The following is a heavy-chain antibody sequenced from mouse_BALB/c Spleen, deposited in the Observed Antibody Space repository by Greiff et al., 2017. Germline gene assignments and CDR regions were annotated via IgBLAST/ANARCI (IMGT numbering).Heavy chain of an antibody. CDR1: GYSITSDYA. CDR3: ARETYYYGSSYVDY. Sequence: EVQLKESGPGLVKPSQSLSLTCTVTGYSITSDYAWNWIRQFPGNKLEWMGYISYSGSTSYNPSLKSRISITRDTSKNQFFLQLNSVTTEDTATYYCARETYYYGSSYVDYWGQGTTLTVSS. V-gene: IGHV3-2*02. D-gene: IGHD1-1*01. CDR2: ISYSGST. J-gene: IGHJ2*01.